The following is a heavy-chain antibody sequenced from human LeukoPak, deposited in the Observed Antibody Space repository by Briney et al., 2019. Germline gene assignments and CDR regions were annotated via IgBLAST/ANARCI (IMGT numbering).Heavy chain of an antibody. CDR2: ISPNSGGT. CDR1: GYTFTGYY. J-gene: IGHJ4*02. Sequence: ASVKVSCKASGYTFTGYYMHWVRQAPGQGDEWRGGISPNSGGTNYAQKFQGRVTMTRDTSISTAYMELSRLRSDDTAVYYCARATTVTIYYFDYWGQGTLVTVSS. CDR3: ARATTVTIYYFDY. D-gene: IGHD4-17*01. V-gene: IGHV1-2*02.